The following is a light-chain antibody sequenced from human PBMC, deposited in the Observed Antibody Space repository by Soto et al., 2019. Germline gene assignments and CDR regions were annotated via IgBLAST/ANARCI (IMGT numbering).Light chain of an antibody. CDR2: LNNDGSH. CDR3: QTWGTGFQF. J-gene: IGLJ2*01. Sequence: QLVLTQSPSASASLGASVKLTCTLSSGHSRYAIAWHQKQPGKGPRYLMDLNNDGSHTKGDGIPDRFSGSSSGADRYRIISSLQSEDEADYYCQTWGTGFQFFGGGTKLTVL. CDR1: SGHSRYA. V-gene: IGLV4-69*01.